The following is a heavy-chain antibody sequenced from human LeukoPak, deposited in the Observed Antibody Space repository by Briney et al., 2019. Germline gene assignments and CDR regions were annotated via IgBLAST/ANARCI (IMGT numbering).Heavy chain of an antibody. V-gene: IGHV3-21*01. Sequence: PGGSLRLSCAASGFTFSSVSTNWVRQAPGKGLEWVSSISRSSRYIYYADSVKGRFTVSRDNAKNSLYLQMNSLRAEDTAVYYCARPLTGDLDWFDPWGRGTLVTVSS. J-gene: IGHJ5*02. CDR2: ISRSSRYI. D-gene: IGHD7-27*01. CDR1: GFTFSSVS. CDR3: ARPLTGDLDWFDP.